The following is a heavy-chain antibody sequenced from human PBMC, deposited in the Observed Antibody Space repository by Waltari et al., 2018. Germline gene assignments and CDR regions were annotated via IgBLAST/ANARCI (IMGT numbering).Heavy chain of an antibody. D-gene: IGHD3-10*01. J-gene: IGHJ6*02. V-gene: IGHV4-39*01. Sequence: QLQLQESGPGLVKPSETLSLTCTVSGGSISSSSYYWGWIRQPPGKGLEWIGSIYYSGSTYYNPSLKSRVTISVDTAKNQFSLKLSSVTAADTAVYYCAGDPKRYYYYGMDVWGQGTTVTVSS. CDR2: IYYSGST. CDR3: AGDPKRYYYYGMDV. CDR1: GGSISSSSYY.